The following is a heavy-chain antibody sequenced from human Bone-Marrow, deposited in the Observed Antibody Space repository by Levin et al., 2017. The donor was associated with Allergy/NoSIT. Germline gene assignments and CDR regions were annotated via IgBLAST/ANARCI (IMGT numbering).Heavy chain of an antibody. J-gene: IGHJ4*02. V-gene: IGHV3-74*01. CDR1: GFTFSSYW. D-gene: IGHD5-24*01. Sequence: TGGSLRLSCVASGFTFSSYWMHWVRQAPGKGLVWVSRIKSDGSVTNYADSVKGRVTISRDNAKNTLYLQMNSLRDEDTAVYYCARVRMATHSFDSWGLGTLVIVSS. CDR2: IKSDGSVT. CDR3: ARVRMATHSFDS.